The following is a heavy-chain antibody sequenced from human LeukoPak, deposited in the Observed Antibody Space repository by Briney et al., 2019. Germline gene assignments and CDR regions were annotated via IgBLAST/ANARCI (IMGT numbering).Heavy chain of an antibody. D-gene: IGHD4-11*01. J-gene: IGHJ4*02. CDR1: GFTFSDVW. CDR3: ATLNVDYSRLQADY. V-gene: IGHV3-15*01. Sequence: PGGSLRLSCAASGFTFSDVWMAWVRQAPGKGLEWVGRIRSKITGGTADYAAPVKDRFTISRDDSKNMLYLQMNSLRAEDTAVYYCATLNVDYSRLQADYWGQGTLVTVSS. CDR2: IRSKITGGTA.